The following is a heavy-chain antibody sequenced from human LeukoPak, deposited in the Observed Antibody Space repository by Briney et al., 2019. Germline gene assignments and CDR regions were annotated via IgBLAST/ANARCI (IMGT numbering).Heavy chain of an antibody. CDR3: ARVREDYGDYPLEGAFDI. J-gene: IGHJ3*02. D-gene: IGHD4-17*01. V-gene: IGHV1-2*02. CDR1: GYTFFGYY. CDR2: INPNSGGT. Sequence: GASVKVSCKASGYTFFGYYMHWVRQAPGQGLEWMGWINPNSGGTNYEQKFQGRVTMTRDTSITTAYMELSRLRSDDTALYYCARVREDYGDYPLEGAFDIWGQGTMVTVSS.